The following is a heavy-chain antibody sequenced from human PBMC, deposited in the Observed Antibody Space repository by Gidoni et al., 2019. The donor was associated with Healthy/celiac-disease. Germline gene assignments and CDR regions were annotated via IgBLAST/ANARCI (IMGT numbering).Heavy chain of an antibody. Sequence: EVQLLESGGGLVQPGGSLRLSCAASGFTFSSYAMSWVRQAPGKGLEWVSAISGSGGSTYYADSVKGRFTISRDNSKNTLYLQMNSLRAEDTAVYYCAKSPYIDDYGDYGDYYYYYYMDVWGKGTTVTVSS. CDR3: AKSPYIDDYGDYGDYYYYYYMDV. V-gene: IGHV3-23*01. J-gene: IGHJ6*03. CDR1: GFTFSSYA. D-gene: IGHD4-17*01. CDR2: ISGSGGST.